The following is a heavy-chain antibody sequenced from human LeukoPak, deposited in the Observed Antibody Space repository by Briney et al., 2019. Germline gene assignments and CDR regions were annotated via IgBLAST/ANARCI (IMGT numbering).Heavy chain of an antibody. V-gene: IGHV4-30-2*01. CDR3: ARFSGIGLPNALDY. Sequence: PSETLSLTCAVSGGSISSGGYSWSWIRQPPGKGLEWIGYIYHSGSTNYNPSLKSRVTISVDKSKNQFSLKLSSVTAADTAVYYCARFSGIGLPNALDYWGQGTLVTVPS. D-gene: IGHD3-10*01. CDR1: GGSISSGGYS. J-gene: IGHJ4*02. CDR2: IYHSGST.